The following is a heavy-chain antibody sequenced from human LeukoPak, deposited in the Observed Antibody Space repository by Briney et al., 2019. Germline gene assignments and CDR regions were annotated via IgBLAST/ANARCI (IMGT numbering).Heavy chain of an antibody. D-gene: IGHD3-22*01. CDR3: ARVSPYYYDSSGYAFDI. CDR1: GGSISSGGYY. Sequence: SPSQTLSLTCTVSGGSISSGGYYWSWIRQHPGKGLEWIGYIYYSGSTYYNPSLKSRVTISVDTSKNQFSLKLSSVTAADTAVYYCARVSPYYYDSSGYAFDIWGQGTMVTVSS. V-gene: IGHV4-31*03. CDR2: IYYSGST. J-gene: IGHJ3*02.